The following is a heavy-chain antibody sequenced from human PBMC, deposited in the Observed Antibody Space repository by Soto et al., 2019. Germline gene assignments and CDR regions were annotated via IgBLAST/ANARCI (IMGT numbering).Heavy chain of an antibody. CDR1: GFSLTTRGVG. Sequence: QITLKESGPTLVKPTQTLTLTCTFSGFSLTTRGVGVGWIRQPPVKAMECLALIYWDDDKRYSPSLQSRLSITKDTSKNQVGLTMTNVDPVDTATYYCSHIPNYYQYDWFDPWGQRTLVSVSS. CDR3: SHIPNYYQYDWFDP. D-gene: IGHD3-16*01. V-gene: IGHV2-5*02. CDR2: IYWDDDK. J-gene: IGHJ5*02.